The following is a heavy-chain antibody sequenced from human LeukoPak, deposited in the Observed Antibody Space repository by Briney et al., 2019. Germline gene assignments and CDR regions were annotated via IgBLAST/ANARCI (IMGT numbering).Heavy chain of an antibody. J-gene: IGHJ5*02. CDR3: ARDLTVTSTCWFDL. Sequence: GGSLRLSCAASGFTFSSYSMNWVRQAPGKGLEWVSYISSSSSTIYYADSVKGRFTISRDNAENSLYLQMNSLRAEDTAVYYCARDLTVTSTCWFDLWGQGTLVTVSS. CDR2: ISSSSSTI. D-gene: IGHD4-11*01. V-gene: IGHV3-48*01. CDR1: GFTFSSYS.